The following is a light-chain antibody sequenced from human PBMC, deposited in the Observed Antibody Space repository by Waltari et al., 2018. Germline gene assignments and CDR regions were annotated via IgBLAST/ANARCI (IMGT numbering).Light chain of an antibody. CDR1: SSDVGGYHY. CDR3: SSYISSDTLEL. J-gene: IGLJ2*01. Sequence: HSALTQPASVSGSPGQSITISCTGTSSDVGGYHYVSWYQQHPGKAPKLMIYDVSNRPSGVSNRFSGSKSGNTASLTISWLQAEDEADYYCSSYISSDTLELFGGGTSLTVL. V-gene: IGLV2-14*03. CDR2: DVS.